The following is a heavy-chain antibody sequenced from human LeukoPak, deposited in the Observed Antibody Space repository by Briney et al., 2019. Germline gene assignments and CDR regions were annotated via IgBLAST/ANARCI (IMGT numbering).Heavy chain of an antibody. J-gene: IGHJ4*02. CDR3: ARAPYYDILTGYPLGFDY. CDR2: ISNSGTT. D-gene: IGHD3-9*01. Sequence: SETLSLTCTVSGGSISSGSSYWTWIRQPAGKGLEWIGRISNSGTTNYNPSLKSRVTMSVDTSKNQFSLKLSSVTAADTAVYYCARAPYYDILTGYPLGFDYWGQGTLVTVSS. CDR1: GGSISSGSSY. V-gene: IGHV4-61*10.